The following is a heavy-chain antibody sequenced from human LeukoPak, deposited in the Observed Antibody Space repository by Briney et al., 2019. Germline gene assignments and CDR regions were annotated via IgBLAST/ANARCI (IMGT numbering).Heavy chain of an antibody. V-gene: IGHV3-21*01. CDR1: GFTFSSYR. Sequence: GGSLRLSCAASGFTFSSYRMNWVRQAPGKGLEWVSSISSSSSYIYYADSVKGRFTISRDNAKNSLYLQMNSLRAEDTAVYYCARGVAVAYFDYWGQGTLVTVSS. CDR3: ARGVAVAYFDY. D-gene: IGHD6-19*01. CDR2: ISSSSSYI. J-gene: IGHJ4*02.